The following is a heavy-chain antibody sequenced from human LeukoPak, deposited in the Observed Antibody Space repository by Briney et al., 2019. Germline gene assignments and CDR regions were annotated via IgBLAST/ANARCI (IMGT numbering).Heavy chain of an antibody. CDR3: ANGRGYCSSTSCLNWFDP. J-gene: IGHJ5*02. Sequence: GGSLRLSCAASGFTFSSYAMSWVRQAPGKGLEWVSAISGSGGSTYYADSVKGRFTISRDNSKNTLYLQMNSLRAEDTAVYYCANGRGYCSSTSCLNWFDPWGQGTLVTVSS. V-gene: IGHV3-23*01. D-gene: IGHD2-2*01. CDR1: GFTFSSYA. CDR2: ISGSGGST.